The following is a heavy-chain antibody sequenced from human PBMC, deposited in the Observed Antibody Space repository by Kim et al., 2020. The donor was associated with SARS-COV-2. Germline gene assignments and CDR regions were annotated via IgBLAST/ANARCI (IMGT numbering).Heavy chain of an antibody. J-gene: IGHJ4*02. D-gene: IGHD1-26*01. Sequence: SSRSTISYADSVKGRFTISRDNAKNSLYLQMNSLRAEDTAVYYCAGRLDYWGQGTLVTVSS. CDR2: SSRSTI. CDR3: AGRLDY. V-gene: IGHV3-48*01.